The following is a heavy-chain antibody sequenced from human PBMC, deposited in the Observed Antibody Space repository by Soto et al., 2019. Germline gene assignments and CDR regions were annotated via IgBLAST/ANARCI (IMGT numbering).Heavy chain of an antibody. CDR1: GFTFSNYV. CDR3: AKSLYCNSNSCSAFYYNYMEV. J-gene: IGHJ6*03. CDR2: ISGSGDST. D-gene: IGHD2-2*01. V-gene: IGHV3-23*01. Sequence: EVQLLESGGGFVQPGGSLRLSCAASGFTFSNYVMSWVRQAPGKGLEWVSGISGSGDSTDYADSVKGRFTIARDNPKNTLYLQTNSLGAEYAAVYYCAKSLYCNSNSCSAFYYNYMEVCGKGTTVTVSS.